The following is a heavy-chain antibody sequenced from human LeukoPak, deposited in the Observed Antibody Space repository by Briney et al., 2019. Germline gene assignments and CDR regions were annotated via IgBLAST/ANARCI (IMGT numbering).Heavy chain of an antibody. Sequence: GGSLRLSCAASGFTFSSYWMSWVRQAPGKGLEWVANIKQDGSEKYYLDSVKGRFTISRDNAKKSLCLQMNSLRAEDTAVYYCASVSGYYDSSGYFWRGAFDIWGQGTMVTVSS. CDR3: ASVSGYYDSSGYFWRGAFDI. J-gene: IGHJ3*02. V-gene: IGHV3-7*01. CDR2: IKQDGSEK. D-gene: IGHD3-22*01. CDR1: GFTFSSYW.